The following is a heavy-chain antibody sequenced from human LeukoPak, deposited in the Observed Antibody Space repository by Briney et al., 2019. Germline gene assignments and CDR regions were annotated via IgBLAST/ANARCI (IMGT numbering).Heavy chain of an antibody. CDR3: ARSRLLLYFDWLFTGWFDP. D-gene: IGHD3-9*01. Sequence: ASVKVSCKASGYTFTGYYLHWVRQTPGQGPEWVGWINPYSGDTKYVQKLQGRVIMTSDTSISTAYMELSSLRSDDTAVYYCARSRLLLYFDWLFTGWFDPWGQGTLVTVSS. J-gene: IGHJ5*02. V-gene: IGHV1-2*02. CDR1: GYTFTGYY. CDR2: INPYSGDT.